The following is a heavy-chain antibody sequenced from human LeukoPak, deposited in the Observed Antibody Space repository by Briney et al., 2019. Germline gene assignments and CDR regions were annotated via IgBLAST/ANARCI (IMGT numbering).Heavy chain of an antibody. V-gene: IGHV3-30*03. CDR3: ARDYPGPDAFDI. J-gene: IGHJ3*02. CDR1: GFTFSNYG. CDR2: MSYDGSKK. Sequence: GGSLTLSCAASGFTFSNYGMSWVRQAPGKGLEWVSVMSYDGSKKYYADSVKGRFTISRDNSKNTLYLQMNSLRAEDRAVYYCARDYPGPDAFDIWGQGTMVTVSS.